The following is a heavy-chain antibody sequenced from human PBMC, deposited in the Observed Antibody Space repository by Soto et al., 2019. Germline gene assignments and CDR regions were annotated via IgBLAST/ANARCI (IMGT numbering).Heavy chain of an antibody. D-gene: IGHD3-9*01. Sequence: GGSLRLSCAASGFTFSSYEMNWVRQSPGEGLEWVSYISSSGSTIYYADSVKGRFTISRDNAKNSLYLQMNSLRAEDTAVYYCARECPFGDILTDYDAFDIWGQGTMVTVSS. CDR3: ARECPFGDILTDYDAFDI. CDR2: ISSSGSTI. J-gene: IGHJ3*02. V-gene: IGHV3-48*03. CDR1: GFTFSSYE.